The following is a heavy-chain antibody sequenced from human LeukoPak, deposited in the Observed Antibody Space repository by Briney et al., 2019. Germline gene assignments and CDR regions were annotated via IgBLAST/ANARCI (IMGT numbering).Heavy chain of an antibody. J-gene: IGHJ4*02. CDR3: ARDRYSTSTLDY. D-gene: IGHD6-13*01. CDR2: ISSSGRTI. CDR1: GFTFSSYE. V-gene: IGHV3-48*03. Sequence: GGSLRLSCAASGFTFSSYEMNWVRQAPGKGLEWVSYISSSGRTIYYADSVKGRFTISRDNAKNSLYLQMDSLRAEDTAVYYCARDRYSTSTLDYWGQGTLVTVSS.